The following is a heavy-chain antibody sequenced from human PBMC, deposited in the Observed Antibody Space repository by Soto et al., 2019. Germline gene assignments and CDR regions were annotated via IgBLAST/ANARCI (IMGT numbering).Heavy chain of an antibody. CDR1: GGSISRSSYY. CDR2: MYYRGST. V-gene: IGHV4-39*01. CDR3: SRRAPEGFDP. J-gene: IGHJ5*02. Sequence: PSETLSLTCNVSGGSISRSSYYWGWIRQPPGKGLEWIGSMYYRGSTYYNPSLKSRVTISIDTPKNQLSLKLTSVTAADTAVYYCSRRAPEGFDPWGQGTLVTVSS.